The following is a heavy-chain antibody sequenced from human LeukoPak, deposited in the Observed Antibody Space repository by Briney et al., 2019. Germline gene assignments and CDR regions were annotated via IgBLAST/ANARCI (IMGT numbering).Heavy chain of an antibody. V-gene: IGHV1-46*02. CDR1: GYIFNDYY. CDR2: INPSGGST. CDR3: ARDQHDFWSGYSNDAFDI. Sequence: GASVKVSCKASGYIFNDYYMHWVRQAPGQGLEWMGIINPSGGSTSYAQKFQGRVTMTRDMSTSTVYMELSSLRSEDTAVYYCARDQHDFWSGYSNDAFDIWGQGTMVTVSS. D-gene: IGHD3-3*01. J-gene: IGHJ3*02.